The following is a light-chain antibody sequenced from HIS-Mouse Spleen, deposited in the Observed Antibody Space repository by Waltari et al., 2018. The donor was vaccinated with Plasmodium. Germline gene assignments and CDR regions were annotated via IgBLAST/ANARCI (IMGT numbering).Light chain of an antibody. CDR3: QQYGSSPQIT. CDR1: QSVSSSY. J-gene: IGKJ4*01. CDR2: GAS. Sequence: IVLTQSPGTLSLSPGERATLSCRASQSVSSSYLAWYQQKPGQAPRLLIYGASSRATGIPDRFSGGGSGTDFTLTICRLEPEDFAVYYCQQYGSSPQITFGGGTKVEIK. V-gene: IGKV3-20*01.